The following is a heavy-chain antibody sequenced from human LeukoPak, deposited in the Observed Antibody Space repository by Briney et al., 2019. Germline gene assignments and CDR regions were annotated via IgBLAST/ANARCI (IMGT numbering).Heavy chain of an antibody. CDR1: GFTFEADG. D-gene: IGHD6-13*01. CDR3: ASAAAYYYYQYMDV. J-gene: IGHJ6*03. CDR2: INWNGDST. V-gene: IGHV3-20*04. Sequence: GGSLRLSSAASGFTFEADGMSWVRQAPGKGLEWVSGINWNGDSTGYADSVKGRFTISRDNAKNALYLQMNSLRAEDTALYYCASAAAYYYYQYMDVWGKGTTVIVSS.